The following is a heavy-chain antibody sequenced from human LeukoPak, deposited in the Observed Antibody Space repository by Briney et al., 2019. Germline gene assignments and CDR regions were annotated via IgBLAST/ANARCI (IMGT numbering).Heavy chain of an antibody. CDR3: AREGYDFWSGQSYGMDV. D-gene: IGHD3-3*01. CDR1: GYTFTGYY. J-gene: IGHJ6*02. V-gene: IGHV1-18*04. Sequence: ASVKVSCKASGYTFTGYYMHWVRQAPGQGLEWMGWISAYNGNTNYAQKLQGRVTMTTDTSTSTAYMELRSLRSDDTAVYYCAREGYDFWSGQSYGMDVWGQGTTVTVSS. CDR2: ISAYNGNT.